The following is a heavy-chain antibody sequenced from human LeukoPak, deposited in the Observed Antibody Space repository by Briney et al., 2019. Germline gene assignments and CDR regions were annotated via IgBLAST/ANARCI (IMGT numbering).Heavy chain of an antibody. Sequence: SQTLSLTCTVSGGSISSGDYYWSWIRQPPGKGLEWIGYIYYSGSTYYNPSLKSRNTLSVDTSKNQFSLKLSSVTAADTAVYYCARHVGDTYDLWSGYTSPLAFDIWGQGTMVTVSS. CDR2: IYYSGST. D-gene: IGHD3-3*01. V-gene: IGHV4-30-4*08. J-gene: IGHJ3*02. CDR3: ARHVGDTYDLWSGYTSPLAFDI. CDR1: GGSISSGDYY.